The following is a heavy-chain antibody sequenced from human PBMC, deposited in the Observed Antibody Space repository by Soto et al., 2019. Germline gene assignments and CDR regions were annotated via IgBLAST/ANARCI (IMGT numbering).Heavy chain of an antibody. CDR2: ISYSGST. J-gene: IGHJ5*02. CDR1: GGSISSGDYY. Sequence: QVQLQESGPGLGKPSQTLSLTCTVSGGSISSGDYYWSWIRQPPGKGLEWIGHISYSGSTYYNPSLKRRVTLSVDTSQNPFSLKLSSVTAADTAVYYCARGGSGDWFDPWGQGILVTVSS. D-gene: IGHD3-16*01. CDR3: ARGGSGDWFDP. V-gene: IGHV4-30-4*01.